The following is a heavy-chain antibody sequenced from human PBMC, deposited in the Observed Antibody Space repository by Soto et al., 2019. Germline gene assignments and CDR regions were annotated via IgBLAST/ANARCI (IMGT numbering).Heavy chain of an antibody. CDR3: ASNYGLFDN. CDR2: ISRTGDSI. D-gene: IGHD4-17*01. V-gene: IGHV3-21*06. Sequence: GGSLRLSCVASGFAFSSYSMTWVRQAPGKGLECVSSISRTGDSIYYAVSVKGRFIISRDNAENSLYLQMSSLRVEDTAVYYCASNYGLFDNWGQGTLVTVSS. J-gene: IGHJ4*02. CDR1: GFAFSSYS.